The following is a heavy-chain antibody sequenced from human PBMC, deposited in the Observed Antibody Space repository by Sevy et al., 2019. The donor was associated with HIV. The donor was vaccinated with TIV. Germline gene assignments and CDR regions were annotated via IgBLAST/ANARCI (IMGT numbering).Heavy chain of an antibody. V-gene: IGHV4-34*01. D-gene: IGHD3-3*01. CDR1: GGSFSGYY. CDR3: ARGSRFSGV. CDR2: INHSGST. Sequence: SETLSLTCAVYGGSFSGYYWSWIRQPPGKGLEWIGEINHSGSTNYNPSLKSRVTISVDTSKNQFSLKLGSVTAADTAVYYCARGSRFSGVWGQGTTVTVSS. J-gene: IGHJ6*02.